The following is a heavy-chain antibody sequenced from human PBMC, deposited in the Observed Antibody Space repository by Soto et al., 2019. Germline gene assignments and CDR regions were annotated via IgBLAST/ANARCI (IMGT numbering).Heavy chain of an antibody. V-gene: IGHV3-30*03. CDR2: ISYDGSNK. J-gene: IGHJ4*02. CDR3: ARNSHYYDSSGRGGIDY. D-gene: IGHD3-22*01. Sequence: GGSLRLSCAASGFTFSSYGLHWVRQAPGKGLEWVAVISYDGSNKYYSDSVKGRFTISRDNSKNTLYLQMNSLRAEDTAVYYCARNSHYYDSSGRGGIDYWGQGTLVTVSS. CDR1: GFTFSSYG.